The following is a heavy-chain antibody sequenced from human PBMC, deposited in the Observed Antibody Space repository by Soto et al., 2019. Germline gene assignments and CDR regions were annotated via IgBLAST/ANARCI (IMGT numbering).Heavy chain of an antibody. CDR3: ATDLGTGY. J-gene: IGHJ4*02. Sequence: EVQLVESGGGLVQPGGSLRLSCAASGFTFSSYWMHWVRQAPGKGLVWVSRMNSDGSSTSYADSVKGRFTIYRDNAKNTLYLQMNSLKTEDTAVYYCATDLGTGYWGQGTLVTVSS. V-gene: IGHV3-74*01. D-gene: IGHD7-27*01. CDR2: MNSDGSST. CDR1: GFTFSSYW.